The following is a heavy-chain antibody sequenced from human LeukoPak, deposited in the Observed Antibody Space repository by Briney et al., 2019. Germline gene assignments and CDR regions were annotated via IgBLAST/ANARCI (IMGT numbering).Heavy chain of an antibody. CDR3: ARDYYCGSTSCYTGRDY. Sequence: GGSLRLSCAASGFTFSSYSMNWVRQAPGKGLGWVSSISSSSSYIYYADSVKGRFTISRDNAKNSLYLQMNSLRAEDTAVYYCARDYYCGSTSCYTGRDYWGQGTLVTVSS. J-gene: IGHJ4*02. D-gene: IGHD2-2*02. CDR1: GFTFSSYS. CDR2: ISSSSSYI. V-gene: IGHV3-21*01.